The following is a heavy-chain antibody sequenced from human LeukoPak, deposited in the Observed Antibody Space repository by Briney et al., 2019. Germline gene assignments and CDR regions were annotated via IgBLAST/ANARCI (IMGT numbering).Heavy chain of an antibody. CDR3: ARGGSSRFPFLDY. J-gene: IGHJ4*02. CDR2: IYYSGST. D-gene: IGHD6-13*01. V-gene: IGHV4-59*08. Sequence: KTSETLSLTCTVSGGSISSYYWSWIRQPPGKGLEWIGYIYYSGSTYYNPSLKSRVTISVDTSKNQFSLKLSSVTAADTAVYYCARGGSSRFPFLDYWGQGTLVTVSS. CDR1: GGSISSYY.